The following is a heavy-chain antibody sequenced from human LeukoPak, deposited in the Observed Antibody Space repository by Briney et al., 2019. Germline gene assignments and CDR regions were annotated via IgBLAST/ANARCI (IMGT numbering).Heavy chain of an antibody. J-gene: IGHJ4*02. CDR2: IYYSGST. CDR3: ARDKGVWFGELLAN. Sequence: SETLSLTCTVSGGSISSYYWSWIRQPPGKGLEWIGYIYYSGSTNYNPSLKSRVTISVDTSKNQFPLKLSSVTAADTAVYYCARDKGVWFGELLANWGQGTLVTVSS. CDR1: GGSISSYY. D-gene: IGHD3-10*01. V-gene: IGHV4-59*01.